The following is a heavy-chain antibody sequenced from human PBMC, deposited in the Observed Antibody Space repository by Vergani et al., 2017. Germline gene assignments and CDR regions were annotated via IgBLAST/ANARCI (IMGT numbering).Heavy chain of an antibody. CDR3: ARDPDSSSWYAGPDY. Sequence: QVQLVASGGGVVQPGRSLRLSCAASGFTFSSYAMHWVRQAPGKGLAWVAVISYDGSNKYYADSVKGRFTISRDKSKNPLYLQMNSLGAEDTAGYYCARDPDSSSWYAGPDYWGQGTLVTVSS. D-gene: IGHD6-13*01. CDR2: ISYDGSNK. V-gene: IGHV3-30*01. CDR1: GFTFSSYA. J-gene: IGHJ4*02.